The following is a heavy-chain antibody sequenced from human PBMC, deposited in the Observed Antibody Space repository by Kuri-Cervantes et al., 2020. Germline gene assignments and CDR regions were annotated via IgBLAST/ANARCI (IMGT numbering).Heavy chain of an antibody. V-gene: IGHV3-23*01. Sequence: GGSLRLSCAASGFSFSNYAMSWVRQAPGKGLEWVSAISGSGGSTYYADSVKGRSTISRDNSKNTLYLQMNSLRAEDTAVYYCAKFPPGWFDPWGQGTLVTVSS. J-gene: IGHJ5*02. CDR2: ISGSGGST. CDR3: AKFPPGWFDP. CDR1: GFSFSNYA.